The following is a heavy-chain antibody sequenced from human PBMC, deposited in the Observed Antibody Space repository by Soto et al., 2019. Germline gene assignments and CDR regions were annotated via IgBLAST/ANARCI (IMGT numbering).Heavy chain of an antibody. J-gene: IGHJ6*02. D-gene: IGHD2-21*01. Sequence: QVQLVQSGAEVRKPGSSVKVSCRASGGTFSDFTVTWVRQAPGQGLEWMGGIIPILEATKYAQTFQDRVTFAADASTSTVFMELSSLRSEERAVYFCATTYCGNECQPNRAFYGFGWEVWGQGTTVTVSS. CDR3: ATTYCGNECQPNRAFYGFGWEV. V-gene: IGHV1-69*01. CDR1: GGTFSDFT. CDR2: IIPILEAT.